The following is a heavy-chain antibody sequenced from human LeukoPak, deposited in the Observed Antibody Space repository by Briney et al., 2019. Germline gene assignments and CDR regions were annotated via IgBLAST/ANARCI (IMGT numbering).Heavy chain of an antibody. J-gene: IGHJ4*02. V-gene: IGHV3-74*01. D-gene: IGHD5-12*01. CDR3: ATLYGGSTDY. CDR1: GFTFSSSW. CDR2: IKPDGSSM. Sequence: GGSLRLSCAASGFTFSSSWMHWVRQAPGKGLVWVSRIKPDGSSMSYADCVQGRFTISRDNAKNTLYLQMNSLRAEDTAVYYCATLYGGSTDYWGQGTLVTVSS.